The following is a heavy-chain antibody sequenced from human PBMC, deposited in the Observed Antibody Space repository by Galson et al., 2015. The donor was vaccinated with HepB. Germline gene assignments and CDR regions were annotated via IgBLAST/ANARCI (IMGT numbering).Heavy chain of an antibody. CDR2: IDPSDSYT. CDR1: GYSFTSYW. Sequence: QSGAEVKKPGESLRISCKGSGYSFTSYWISWVRQMPGKGLEWMGRIDPSDSYTNYSPSFQGHVTISADKSISTAYLQWSSLKASDTAMYYCARHGGGAGVVVVAATEMGVDYWGQGTLVTVSS. J-gene: IGHJ4*02. D-gene: IGHD2-15*01. CDR3: ARHGGGAGVVVVAATEMGVDY. V-gene: IGHV5-10-1*01.